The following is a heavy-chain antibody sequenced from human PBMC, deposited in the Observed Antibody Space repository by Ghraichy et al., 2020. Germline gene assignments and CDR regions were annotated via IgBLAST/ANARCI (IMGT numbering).Heavy chain of an antibody. CDR2: ISGSGGST. D-gene: IGHD5-12*01. Sequence: LSLTCAASGFTFSSYAMSWVRQAPGKGLEWVSAISGSGGSTYYADSVKGRFTISRDNSKNTLYLQMNSLRAEDTAVYYCAKDASDIVATLVIYWGQGTLVTVSS. CDR3: AKDASDIVATLVIY. V-gene: IGHV3-23*01. CDR1: GFTFSSYA. J-gene: IGHJ4*02.